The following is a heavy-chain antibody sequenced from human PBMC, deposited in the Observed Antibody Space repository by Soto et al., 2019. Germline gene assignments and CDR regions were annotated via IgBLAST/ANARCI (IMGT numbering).Heavy chain of an antibody. J-gene: IGHJ4*02. CDR3: ARGVEMATLAVRYYFDF. V-gene: IGHV3-48*03. Sequence: PGGSLRLSCAASGFTFSSYAMSWVRQAPGKGLEWVSFISNTGNTIYYADSVKGRFTISRDNARNSLYLQMNSLRAEDTAVYYCARGVEMATLAVRYYFDFWGQGTLVTVSS. CDR1: GFTFSSYA. CDR2: ISNTGNTI. D-gene: IGHD5-12*01.